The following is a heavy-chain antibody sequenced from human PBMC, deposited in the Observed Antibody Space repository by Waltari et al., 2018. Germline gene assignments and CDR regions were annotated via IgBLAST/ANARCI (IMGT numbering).Heavy chain of an antibody. CDR3: ARGGIAAVDDAFDI. Sequence: QVQLQESGPGLVKPSETLSLTCTVSGGSISSYYWRWIRQPPGKGLEWIGYIYYSGSTNYNPSLKSRVTISVDTSKNQFSRKLSSVTAADTAVYYCARGGIAAVDDAFDIWGQGTMVTVSS. V-gene: IGHV4-59*01. CDR1: GGSISSYY. D-gene: IGHD6-13*01. CDR2: IYYSGST. J-gene: IGHJ3*02.